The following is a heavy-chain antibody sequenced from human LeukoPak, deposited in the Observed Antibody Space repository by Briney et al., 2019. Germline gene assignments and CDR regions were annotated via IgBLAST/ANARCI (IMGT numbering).Heavy chain of an antibody. J-gene: IGHJ4*02. V-gene: IGHV1-8*03. Sequence: GASVKVSCKASGYTFTSYDINWVRQATGQGLEWMGWMNPNSGNTVYAQKVQGRVTINRNTSISTAYMELSSLRSEDTAVYYCARGFTSDYDYVWGSYSRDYYFDYWGQGTLVTVSS. D-gene: IGHD3-16*01. CDR3: ARGFTSDYDYVWGSYSRDYYFDY. CDR1: GYTFTSYD. CDR2: MNPNSGNT.